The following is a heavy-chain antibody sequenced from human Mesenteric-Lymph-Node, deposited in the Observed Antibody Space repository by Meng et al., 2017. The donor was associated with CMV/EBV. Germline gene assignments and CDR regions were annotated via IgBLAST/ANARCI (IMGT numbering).Heavy chain of an antibody. D-gene: IGHD1-7*01. Sequence: GESLKISCGASGFTFRNYGMSWVRQAPGKGLEWVSAITGSGGATYYADSVKGRFTISRDNSKNTLYLHMNSLRADDTAVYFCAAKMHGNYDFEYWGQGSLVTVSS. CDR3: AAKMHGNYDFEY. CDR2: ITGSGGAT. V-gene: IGHV3-23*01. J-gene: IGHJ4*02. CDR1: GFTFRNYG.